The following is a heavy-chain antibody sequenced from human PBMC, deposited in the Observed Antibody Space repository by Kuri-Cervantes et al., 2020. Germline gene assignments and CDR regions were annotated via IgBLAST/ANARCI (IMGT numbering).Heavy chain of an antibody. CDR3: ARGKGYNWNDAALDI. CDR1: VGTFSSYA. J-gene: IGHJ3*02. Sequence: ASVKVSCKASVGTFSSYAISWVRQAPGQGLEWMGIINPSGGSTSYAQKFQDRVTMTRDTSTTTVYMELSSLRSEDTAVYYCARGKGYNWNDAALDIWGQGTMVTVSS. V-gene: IGHV1-46*01. D-gene: IGHD1-1*01. CDR2: INPSGGST.